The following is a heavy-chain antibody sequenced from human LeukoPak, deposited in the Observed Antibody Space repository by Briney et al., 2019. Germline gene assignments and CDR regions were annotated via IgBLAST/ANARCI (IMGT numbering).Heavy chain of an antibody. Sequence: SDTLSLTCTVSGGSIRSDSYYWGWIRQSPGKGLERIANIYYNGRTYYNPSLKSRVAVSVDTSKIQFSLTLCSATAADTADYYCARVFYDTSAAFDYWGQGLLVTVSS. D-gene: IGHD3-22*01. CDR3: ARVFYDTSAAFDY. J-gene: IGHJ4*02. CDR1: GGSIRSDSYY. CDR2: IYYNGRT. V-gene: IGHV4-39*01.